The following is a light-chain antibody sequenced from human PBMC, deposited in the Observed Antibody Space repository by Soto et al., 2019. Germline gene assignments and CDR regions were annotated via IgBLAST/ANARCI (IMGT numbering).Light chain of an antibody. Sequence: ILLTQSPATLSVSPGEGVTLSCRASQSVRSHLAWYQQKPGQPPRLLIYGASTRATGIPARFSGSGFGTEFTLTISSLQSEDFAVYYCQQYKNWPLFGQGTRLENK. CDR2: GAS. CDR1: QSVRSH. J-gene: IGKJ5*01. V-gene: IGKV3-15*01. CDR3: QQYKNWPL.